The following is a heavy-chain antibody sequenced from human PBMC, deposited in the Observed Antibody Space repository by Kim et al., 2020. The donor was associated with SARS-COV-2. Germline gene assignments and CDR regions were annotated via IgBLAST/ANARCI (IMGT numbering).Heavy chain of an antibody. D-gene: IGHD3-9*01. CDR3: ARLEGDILTGYHNWFDP. V-gene: IGHV4-61*07. Sequence: RKSRVTMSVDTSKNQFSLKLSSVTAADTAVYYCARLEGDILTGYHNWFDPWGQGTLVTVSS. J-gene: IGHJ5*02.